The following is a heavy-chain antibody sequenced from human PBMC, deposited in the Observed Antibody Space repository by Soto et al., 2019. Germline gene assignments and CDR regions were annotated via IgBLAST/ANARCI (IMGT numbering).Heavy chain of an antibody. CDR3: ARRYGGSFDY. D-gene: IGHD2-15*01. Sequence: SETLSLTCAVYGGSFSGYYWSWIRQSPGKGLEWIGEINHGGSTNYNPSLKSRLTISIDTSKNHFSLRLTSVTAADTAVYYCARRYGGSFDYWGQGTLVTVSS. J-gene: IGHJ4*02. V-gene: IGHV4-34*01. CDR1: GGSFSGYY. CDR2: INHGGST.